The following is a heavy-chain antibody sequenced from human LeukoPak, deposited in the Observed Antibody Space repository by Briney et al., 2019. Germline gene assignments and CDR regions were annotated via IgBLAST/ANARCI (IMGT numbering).Heavy chain of an antibody. V-gene: IGHV1-18*01. CDR1: GYTFTSYG. CDR2: ISAYNGNT. Sequence: RASVKVSCKASGYTFTSYGISWVRQAPGQGLEWMGWISAYNGNTNYAQKLQGRVTMTTDTSTSTAYRELRSLRSDDTAVYYCARDSVVVPAATTGDYWGQGTLVTVSS. D-gene: IGHD2-2*01. CDR3: ARDSVVVPAATTGDY. J-gene: IGHJ4*02.